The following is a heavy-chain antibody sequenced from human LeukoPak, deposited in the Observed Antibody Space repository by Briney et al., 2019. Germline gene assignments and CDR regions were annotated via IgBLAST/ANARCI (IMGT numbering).Heavy chain of an antibody. D-gene: IGHD6-19*01. V-gene: IGHV1-46*01. J-gene: IGHJ4*02. CDR3: AREKYSSGWYRVFDY. Sequence: ASVKVSCKASGYTFTSYYMHWVRQAPGQGLEWMGIINPSGGSTGYAQKFQGRVTMTRDTSTSTVYMELSSLRSEDTAMFYCAREKYSSGWYRVFDYWGQGTLVTVSS. CDR2: INPSGGST. CDR1: GYTFTSYY.